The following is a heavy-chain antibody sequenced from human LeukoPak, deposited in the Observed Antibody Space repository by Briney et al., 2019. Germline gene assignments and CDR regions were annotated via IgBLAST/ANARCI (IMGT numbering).Heavy chain of an antibody. D-gene: IGHD3-10*01. J-gene: IGHJ4*02. CDR2: ISSSGSTI. V-gene: IGHV3-48*03. CDR1: GFTFGDYA. CDR3: ARDYYGSGSYYMEFDY. Sequence: GGSLRLSCTASGFTFGDYAMSWVRQAPGKGLEWISYISSSGSTIYYADSVKGRFTISRDNAKNSLYLQMNSLRAEDTAVYYCARDYYGSGSYYMEFDYWGQGTLVTVSS.